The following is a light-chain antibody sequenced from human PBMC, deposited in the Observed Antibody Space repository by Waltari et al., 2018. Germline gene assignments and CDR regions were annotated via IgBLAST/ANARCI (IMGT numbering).Light chain of an antibody. Sequence: QSALTQPASVSGSPGQSITISCTGTSSDVGGYNYVSWYQQRPGKGPQLIIFDVDKRPSWISDRFSGSKSGNTASLTISGLQADDEGDYFCSSYTRTVTLIFGGGTKLTVL. CDR1: SSDVGGYNY. J-gene: IGLJ2*01. CDR3: SSYTRTVTLI. V-gene: IGLV2-14*01. CDR2: DVD.